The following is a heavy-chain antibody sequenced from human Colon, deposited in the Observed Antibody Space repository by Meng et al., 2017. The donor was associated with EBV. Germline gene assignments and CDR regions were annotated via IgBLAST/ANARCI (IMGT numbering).Heavy chain of an antibody. CDR3: ASNYYFDY. CDR1: GGTYNRRHSD. CDR2: IYSTGST. Sequence: VLLQSSGTGPVTLSQALSLTCTLSGGTYNRRHSDRSLIRQPQGKGMGCTGYIYSTGSTYSNSFLKSRVTISMNPSKIQSALRLSSETAADTAVYYYASNYYFDYWGQGTLVTVSS. V-gene: IGHV4-30-4*01. J-gene: IGHJ4*02.